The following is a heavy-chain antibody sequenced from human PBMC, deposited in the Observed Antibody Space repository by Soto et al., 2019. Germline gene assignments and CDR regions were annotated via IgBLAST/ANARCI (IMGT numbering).Heavy chain of an antibody. J-gene: IGHJ3*02. Sequence: PGGSLRLSCSASGFTFSSYAVHWVRQARGKGLEYVSAISSNGGSTYYADSVKGRFTISRDNSKNTLYLQMSSLRAEDTAVYYCVKDAGYSSSWYSINGDAFDIWGQGTMVTVSS. CDR3: VKDAGYSSSWYSINGDAFDI. CDR2: ISSNGGST. CDR1: GFTFSSYA. V-gene: IGHV3-64D*08. D-gene: IGHD6-13*01.